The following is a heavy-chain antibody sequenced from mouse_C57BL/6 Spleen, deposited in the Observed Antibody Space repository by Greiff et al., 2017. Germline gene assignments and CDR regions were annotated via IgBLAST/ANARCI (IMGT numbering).Heavy chain of an antibody. CDR3: ARGGLGDDFDY. J-gene: IGHJ2*01. CDR1: GYAFSSYW. V-gene: IGHV1-80*01. D-gene: IGHD3-3*01. CDR2: IYPGDGDT. Sequence: QVQLKESGAELVKPGASVKISCKASGYAFSSYWMNWVKQRPGKGLEWIGQIYPGDGDTNYNGKFKGKATLTADKSSSTAYMQLSSLTSEDSAVYCCARGGLGDDFDYWGQGTTLTVSS.